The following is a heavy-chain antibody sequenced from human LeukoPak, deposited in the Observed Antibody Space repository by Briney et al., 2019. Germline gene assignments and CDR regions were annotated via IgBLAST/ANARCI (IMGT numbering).Heavy chain of an antibody. Sequence: SETLSLTCTVSGGSISRGTYYWGWIRQPPGKGLQWIGSISYSGNTYSNPSLASRVTMSVDTSKNQFSLKLSSVTAADTAVYYCARGPDHSGSQCFDYWGQGTMVTVSS. D-gene: IGHD1-26*01. V-gene: IGHV4-39*07. J-gene: IGHJ4*02. CDR1: GGSISRGTYY. CDR3: ARGPDHSGSQCFDY. CDR2: ISYSGNT.